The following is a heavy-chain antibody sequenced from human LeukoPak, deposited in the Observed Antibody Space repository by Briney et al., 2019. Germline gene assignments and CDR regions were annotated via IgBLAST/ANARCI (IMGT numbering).Heavy chain of an antibody. D-gene: IGHD3-22*01. V-gene: IGHV4-34*01. CDR1: GGSFSGYY. J-gene: IGHJ3*02. CDR3: ARGWSSGPADDAFDI. CDR2: INHSGST. Sequence: SETLSLTCAVYGGSFSGYYWSWIRQPPGKGLEWIGEINHSGSTNYHPSLTSRVTISVDTSKNQFSLKLSSVTAADTAVYYCARGWSSGPADDAFDIWGQGTMVTVSS.